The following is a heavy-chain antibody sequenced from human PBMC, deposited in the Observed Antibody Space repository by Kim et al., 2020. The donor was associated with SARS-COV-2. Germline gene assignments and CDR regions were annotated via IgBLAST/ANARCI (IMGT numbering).Heavy chain of an antibody. CDR1: EYIFTDYV. Sequence: ASVKVSCKASEYIFTDYVIHWVRQAPGQGLEWMGWMNPAKGDTDYAQQFKGRVTMTRDTSITTAHMDLSGLTSDDTATYYCVKQGLGERWLDPWGQGTLVTVSS. D-gene: IGHD3-10*01. J-gene: IGHJ5*02. CDR3: VKQGLGERWLDP. CDR2: MNPAKGDT. V-gene: IGHV1-2*02.